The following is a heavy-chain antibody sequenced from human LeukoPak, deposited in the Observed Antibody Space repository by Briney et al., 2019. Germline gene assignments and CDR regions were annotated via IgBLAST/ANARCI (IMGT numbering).Heavy chain of an antibody. CDR2: INPNSGGT. Sequence: ASVKVSCKASGYSFTGYYIHWVRQAPGQGLEWMGRINPNSGGTNYAQKFQGRVTMTRDTSISTAYMELSRLRSDDTAVYYCAREENNYDFDYWGQGTLITVSS. J-gene: IGHJ4*02. V-gene: IGHV1-2*06. CDR1: GYSFTGYY. CDR3: AREENNYDFDY. D-gene: IGHD4-11*01.